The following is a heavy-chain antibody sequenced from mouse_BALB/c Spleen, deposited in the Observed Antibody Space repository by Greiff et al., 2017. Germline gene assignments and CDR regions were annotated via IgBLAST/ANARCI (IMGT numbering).Heavy chain of an antibody. CDR2: IRNKANGYTT. J-gene: IGHJ2*01. V-gene: IGHV7-3*02. Sequence: EVHLVESGGGLVQPGGSLRLSCATSGFTFTDYYMSWVRQPPGKALEWLGFIRNKANGYTTEYSASVKGRFTISRDNSQSILYLQMNTLRAEDSATYYCARDRWLQFDYWGQGTTLTVSS. CDR1: GFTFTDYY. D-gene: IGHD2-2*01. CDR3: ARDRWLQFDY.